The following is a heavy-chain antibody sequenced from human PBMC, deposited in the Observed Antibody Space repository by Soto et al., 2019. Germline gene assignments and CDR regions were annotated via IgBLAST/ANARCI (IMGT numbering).Heavy chain of an antibody. CDR1: GGSSSSYY. CDR3: ARHPSDFWFDP. CDR2: IYYSGST. Sequence: PSVTLSLTCTVAGGSSSSYYWSWIRQPPGKGLEWIGYIYYSGSTNYNPSLKSRVTISVDTSKNQFSLKLSSVTAADTAVYYCARHPSDFWFDPWGQGTLVTVSS. D-gene: IGHD2-21*02. J-gene: IGHJ5*02. V-gene: IGHV4-59*08.